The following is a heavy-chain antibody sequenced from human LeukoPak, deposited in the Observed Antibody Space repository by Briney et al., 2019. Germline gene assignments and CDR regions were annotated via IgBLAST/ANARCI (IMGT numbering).Heavy chain of an antibody. Sequence: ASVKVSCKSSGYTFTGYYMHWVRQAPGQRLEWMGWINPNSGGTNYAQNFQGRVTMTRDTSISTAYMELSRLRSDDTAVYYCARDPGYYDSSGYPSYYYYYYMDVWGKGTTVTVSS. J-gene: IGHJ6*03. CDR2: INPNSGGT. V-gene: IGHV1-2*02. D-gene: IGHD3-22*01. CDR1: GYTFTGYY. CDR3: ARDPGYYDSSGYPSYYYYYYMDV.